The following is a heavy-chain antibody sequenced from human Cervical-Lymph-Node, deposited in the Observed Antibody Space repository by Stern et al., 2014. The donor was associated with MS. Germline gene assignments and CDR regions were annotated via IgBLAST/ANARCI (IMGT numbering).Heavy chain of an antibody. CDR1: GFSLSTSGMR. J-gene: IGHJ4*02. V-gene: IGHV2-70*04. CDR3: ARSPPYYEFWNDYYYFDY. D-gene: IGHD3-3*01. CDR2: IDLDDDK. Sequence: ESGPALVKPTQTLTLTCTFSGFSLSTSGMRVSWIRQPPGKALEWLARIDLDDDKFYSTSLKTRLTISKDTSKNQVVLTMTNVDPVDTATYYCARSPPYYEFWNDYYYFDYWGQGTLVAVSS.